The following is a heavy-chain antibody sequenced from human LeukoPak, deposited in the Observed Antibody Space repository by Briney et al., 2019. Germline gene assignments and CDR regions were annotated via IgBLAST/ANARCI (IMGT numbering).Heavy chain of an antibody. CDR1: GFSFSSYG. D-gene: IGHD6-19*01. V-gene: IGHV3-33*01. CDR3: ARLRSGWYSSLDY. J-gene: IGHJ4*02. Sequence: GGSLRLSCAASGFSFSSYGMHWVRQAPGKGLEWVAVIWYDGSNKYYGDSVKGRFTISRDNSKTTLYLQMNSLRAEDTAVYYCARLRSGWYSSLDYWGQGALVTVSS. CDR2: IWYDGSNK.